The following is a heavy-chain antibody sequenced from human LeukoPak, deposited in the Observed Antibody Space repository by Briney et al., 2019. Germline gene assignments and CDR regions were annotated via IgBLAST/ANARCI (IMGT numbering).Heavy chain of an antibody. V-gene: IGHV4-59*01. CDR1: GGSISSYY. CDR3: ATSYSSGWYSLDY. D-gene: IGHD6-19*01. CDR2: IYYSGST. Sequence: PSETLSLTCTASGGSISSYYWSWIRQPPGKGLEWIGYIYYSGSTNYNPSLKSRVTISVDTSKNQFSLKLSSVTAADTAVYYCATSYSSGWYSLDYWGQGTLVTVSS. J-gene: IGHJ4*02.